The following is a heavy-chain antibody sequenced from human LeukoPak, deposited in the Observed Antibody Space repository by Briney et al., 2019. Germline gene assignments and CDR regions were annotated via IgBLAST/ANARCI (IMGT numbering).Heavy chain of an antibody. CDR3: AKGSGYGSGSYTIDY. Sequence: GGSLRLSCAASGFTFSSYGMHWVRQAPGKGLEWVSAISGSGGSTYYADSVKGRFTISRDNSKNTLYLQMNSLRAEDTAVYYCAKGSGYGSGSYTIDYWGQGTLVTVSS. CDR2: ISGSGGST. CDR1: GFTFSSYG. V-gene: IGHV3-23*01. D-gene: IGHD3-10*01. J-gene: IGHJ4*02.